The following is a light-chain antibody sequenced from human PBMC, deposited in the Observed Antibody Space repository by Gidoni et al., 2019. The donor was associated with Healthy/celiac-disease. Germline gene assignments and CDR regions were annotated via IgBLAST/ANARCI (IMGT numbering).Light chain of an antibody. V-gene: IGKV3-20*01. CDR1: QSVSISY. Sequence: EIVLTQSPGTLSLSPGERDTLSCRASQSVSISYLAWYQQKPGLAPRLLIYGASSRANGIPDRFSGSGSGTDFTLTISRLEPEEFAVYYCQQYGSSPPSFGQGTKLEIK. CDR3: QQYGSSPPS. CDR2: GAS. J-gene: IGKJ2*03.